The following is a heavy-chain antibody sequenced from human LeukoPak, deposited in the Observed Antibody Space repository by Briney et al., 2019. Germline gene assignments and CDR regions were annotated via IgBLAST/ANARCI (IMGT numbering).Heavy chain of an antibody. V-gene: IGHV1-69*04. CDR2: IIPILGIA. D-gene: IGHD3-3*01. CDR3: AGDFWSGYYPHNAFDI. CDR1: GGTFSSYA. Sequence: SVKVSCKASGGTFSSYAISWVRQAPGQGLEWMGRIIPILGIANYAQKFQGIVTITADKSTSTAYMELSSLRSEDTAVYYRAGDFWSGYYPHNAFDIWGQGTMVTVSS. J-gene: IGHJ3*02.